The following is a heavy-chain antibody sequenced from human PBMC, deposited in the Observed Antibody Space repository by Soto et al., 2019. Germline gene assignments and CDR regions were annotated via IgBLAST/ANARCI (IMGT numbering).Heavy chain of an antibody. J-gene: IGHJ4*02. D-gene: IGHD3-22*01. CDR2: IYPGDSDT. Sequence: GESLKISCKGSGYSFTSYWIGWVRQMPGKGLEWMGIIYPGDSDTRYSPSFQGQVTISADKSISTAYLQWSSLKASDTAMYYCARHDSSGYYYPNFDYWGQGTLVTVYS. CDR1: GYSFTSYW. CDR3: ARHDSSGYYYPNFDY. V-gene: IGHV5-51*01.